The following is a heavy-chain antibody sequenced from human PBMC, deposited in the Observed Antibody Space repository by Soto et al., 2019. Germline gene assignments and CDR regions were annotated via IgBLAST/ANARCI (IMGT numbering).Heavy chain of an antibody. J-gene: IGHJ4*02. Sequence: ALRLSCSASVFIFSDYYMIWIRQAPGKWLEWVSYISNTGSVINYADSVKGRFFVSRDNTRNSLNLQMNSLRAEDTAMYYCARVSGQWLLSYWGQGTLVTVSS. CDR3: ARVSGQWLLSY. D-gene: IGHD6-19*01. CDR2: ISNTGSVI. V-gene: IGHV3-11*01. CDR1: VFIFSDYY.